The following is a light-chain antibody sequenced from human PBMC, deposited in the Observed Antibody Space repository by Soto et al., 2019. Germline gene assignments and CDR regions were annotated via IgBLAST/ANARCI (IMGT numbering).Light chain of an antibody. CDR3: QQYGTSPFT. V-gene: IGKV3-20*01. CDR1: QSVAYTY. J-gene: IGKJ3*01. Sequence: EIVLTQSPATLSLSPGERATLSCRASQSVAYTYLAWFQQKPGQAPRLLIYGASNRATGIPDRFSGSGSGTDFTLTISRLEPEDFAVYYCQQYGTSPFTFDPGTKVDIK. CDR2: GAS.